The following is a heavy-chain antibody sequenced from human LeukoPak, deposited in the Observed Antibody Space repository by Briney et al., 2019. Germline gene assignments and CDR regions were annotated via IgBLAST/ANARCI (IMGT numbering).Heavy chain of an antibody. CDR2: IYTSGST. D-gene: IGHD3-10*01. Sequence: PSETLSLTCTASGGSISSGSYYWSWIRQPAGKGLEWIGRIYTSGSTNYNPSLKSRVTISVETSKNQFSLKLKSVTAADTAVYYCARGGYYGSGNDFRFDPWGQGTLVTVSS. CDR3: ARGGYYGSGNDFRFDP. CDR1: GGSISSGSYY. J-gene: IGHJ5*02. V-gene: IGHV4-61*02.